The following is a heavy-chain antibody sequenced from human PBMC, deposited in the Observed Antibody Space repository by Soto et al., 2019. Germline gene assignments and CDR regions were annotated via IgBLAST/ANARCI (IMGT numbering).Heavy chain of an antibody. J-gene: IGHJ6*02. D-gene: IGHD4-17*01. CDR1: GYSFTSYW. Sequence: TGESLKISCKGSGYSFTSYWISWVRQMPGKGLEWMGRIDPSDSYTNYSPSFQGHVTISADKSISTAYLQWSSLKASDTAMYYCAIQYGDYVPYYYYGMDVWGQGTTVTVSS. CDR3: AIQYGDYVPYYYYGMDV. CDR2: IDPSDSYT. V-gene: IGHV5-10-1*01.